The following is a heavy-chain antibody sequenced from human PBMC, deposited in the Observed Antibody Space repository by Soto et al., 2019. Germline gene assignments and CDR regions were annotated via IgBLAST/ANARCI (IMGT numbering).Heavy chain of an antibody. Sequence: GASVKVSCKASGYTFTSYAMHWVRQAPGQRLEWMGWINAGNGNTKYSQKFQGRVTITRDTSASTAYMELSSLRSEDTAVYYCARDARLRFLEWLPMDVWGQGTTVTAP. D-gene: IGHD3-3*01. CDR1: GYTFTSYA. J-gene: IGHJ6*02. CDR2: INAGNGNT. V-gene: IGHV1-3*01. CDR3: ARDARLRFLEWLPMDV.